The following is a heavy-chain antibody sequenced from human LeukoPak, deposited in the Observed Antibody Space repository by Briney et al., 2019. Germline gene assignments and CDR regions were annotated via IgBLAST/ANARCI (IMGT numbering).Heavy chain of an antibody. D-gene: IGHD5-18*01. CDR2: ISGSGGST. J-gene: IGHJ6*03. Sequence: PGGSLRLSCAASGFTFSSYAMSWVRQAPGKGLEWVSAISGSGGSTYYADSVRGRFTISRDNSKNTLYLQMNSLRAEDTAVYYCTRGTAMVTVYYCMDVWGKGTTVTVSS. V-gene: IGHV3-23*01. CDR3: TRGTAMVTVYYCMDV. CDR1: GFTFSSYA.